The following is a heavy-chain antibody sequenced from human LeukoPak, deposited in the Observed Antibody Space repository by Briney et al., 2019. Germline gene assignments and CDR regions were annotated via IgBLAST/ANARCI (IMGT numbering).Heavy chain of an antibody. D-gene: IGHD4-11*01. CDR1: GFTFSSYA. J-gene: IGHJ1*01. V-gene: IGHV3-30*01. Sequence: GGSLRLSCAASGFTFSSYAMHWVRQAPGKGLEWVAIISYDGSNKYYADSVKGRFTISRDNSKNTLYLQMNSLRAEDTAVYYCAKDVYSNYGHFQYWGQGTLVTVSS. CDR3: AKDVYSNYGHFQY. CDR2: ISYDGSNK.